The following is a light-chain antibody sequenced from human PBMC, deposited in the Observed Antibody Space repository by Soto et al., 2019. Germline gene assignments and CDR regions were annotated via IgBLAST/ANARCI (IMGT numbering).Light chain of an antibody. CDR3: SSFEASNNLL. CDR1: SSDVGGYNY. V-gene: IGLV2-8*01. J-gene: IGLJ2*01. Sequence: QSVLTQPPSASGSPGQSVTISCTGTSSDVGGYNYVSWYQQHPGKAPKLMIYEVSKRPSGVPDRFSGSKSVNTASLTVSGLQVEDEADYYCSSFEASNNLLFGGGTKVTVL. CDR2: EVS.